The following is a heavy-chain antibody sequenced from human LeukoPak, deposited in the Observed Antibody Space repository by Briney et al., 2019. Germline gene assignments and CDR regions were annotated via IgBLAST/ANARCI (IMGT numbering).Heavy chain of an antibody. CDR3: ARNPTMIVVGALDY. J-gene: IGHJ4*02. CDR2: IIPILGIA. D-gene: IGHD3-22*01. CDR1: VGTFSSYA. V-gene: IGHV1-69*04. Sequence: VASVKVSCKASVGTFSSYAISWVRQAPGQGLEWMGRIIPILGIANYAQKFQGRVTITADKSTSTAYMELSSLRSEDTAVYYCARNPTMIVVGALDYWGQGTLVTVSS.